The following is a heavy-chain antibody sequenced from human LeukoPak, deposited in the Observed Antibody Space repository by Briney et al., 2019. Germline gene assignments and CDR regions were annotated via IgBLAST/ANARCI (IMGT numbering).Heavy chain of an antibody. Sequence: ASVKVSCKASGYTFTSYGISWVRQAPGQGLEWMGWISAYNGNTNYAQKLQGRVTMTTGTSTSTAYMKLRSLRSDDTAVYYCARVRWMVGATDFDYWGQGTLVTVSS. J-gene: IGHJ4*02. V-gene: IGHV1-18*01. CDR1: GYTFTSYG. CDR2: ISAYNGNT. CDR3: ARVRWMVGATDFDY. D-gene: IGHD1-26*01.